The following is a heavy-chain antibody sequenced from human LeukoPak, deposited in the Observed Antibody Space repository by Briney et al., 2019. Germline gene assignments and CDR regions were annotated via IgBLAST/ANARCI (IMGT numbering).Heavy chain of an antibody. V-gene: IGHV5-51*01. D-gene: IGHD3-22*01. J-gene: IGHJ2*01. CDR3: ARLRDYDRYFDR. CDR1: GYSLPATG. CDR2: DT. Sequence: GESLKISCKGSGYSLPATGSAGCARCPGKAWSGWESDTTYSPSFQGQVTISADKSISTAYLQWSSLKASDTAMYYCARLRDYDRYFDRWGRGTLVTVSS.